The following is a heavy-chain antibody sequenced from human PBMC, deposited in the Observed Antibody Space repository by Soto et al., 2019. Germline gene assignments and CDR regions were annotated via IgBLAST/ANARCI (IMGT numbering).Heavy chain of an antibody. CDR2: ISYHGRDK. J-gene: IGHJ4*02. CDR1: GFTFSNYG. D-gene: IGHD4-17*01. V-gene: IGHV3-30*18. CDR3: AKDHLTTTVTTVGY. Sequence: QVQLVESGGGVVQPGRSLRLSWAASGFTFSNYGMHWVRQAPGKGLEWVAVISYHGRDKYYADSVKGRFTISRENSKNTLYLQMDSLRAEDTAVYYCAKDHLTTTVTTVGYWGQGTLVTVSS.